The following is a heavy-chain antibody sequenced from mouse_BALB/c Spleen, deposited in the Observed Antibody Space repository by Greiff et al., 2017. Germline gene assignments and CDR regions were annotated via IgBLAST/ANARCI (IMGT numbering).Heavy chain of an antibody. CDR2: INPGSGGT. J-gene: IGHJ4*01. CDR1: GYAFTNYL. Sequence: QVQLQQSGAELVRPGTSVKVSCKASGYAFTNYLIEWVKQRPGQGLEWIGVINPGSGGTNYNEKFKGKATLTADKSSSTAYMQLSSLTSEDSAVYFCAEHRSGAMDYWGQGTSVTVSS. V-gene: IGHV1-54*01. D-gene: IGHD2-14*01. CDR3: AEHRSGAMDY.